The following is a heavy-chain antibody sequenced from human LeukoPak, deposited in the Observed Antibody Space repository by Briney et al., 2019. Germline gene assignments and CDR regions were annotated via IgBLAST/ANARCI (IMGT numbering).Heavy chain of an antibody. V-gene: IGHV4-59*11. CDR1: GGSLSSHF. Sequence: PSETLSLTCTVSGGSLSSHFWNWIRKPPGTGLELIGLIYYTGTTYYNPSLNSRVTISLDTSRNQFSLRLTSVTAADTAVYYCARFSSGCSTASCYLTYWGQGTLVTVSS. J-gene: IGHJ4*02. CDR3: ARFSSGCSTASCYLTY. CDR2: IYYTGTT. D-gene: IGHD2-2*01.